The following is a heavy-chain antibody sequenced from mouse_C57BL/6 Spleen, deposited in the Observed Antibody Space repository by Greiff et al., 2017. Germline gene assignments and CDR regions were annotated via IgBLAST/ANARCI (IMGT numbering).Heavy chain of an antibody. CDR3: ARPLTGTRYFDV. J-gene: IGHJ1*03. V-gene: IGHV1-61*01. D-gene: IGHD4-1*01. CDR1: GYTFTSYW. Sequence: VQLQQPGAELVRPGSSVKLSCKASGYTFTSYWMDWVKQRPGQGLEWIGNIYPSDSETHYNQKFKDKATLTVDKSSSTAYMQLSSLTSEDSAVYYCARPLTGTRYFDVWGTGTTVTVSS. CDR2: IYPSDSET.